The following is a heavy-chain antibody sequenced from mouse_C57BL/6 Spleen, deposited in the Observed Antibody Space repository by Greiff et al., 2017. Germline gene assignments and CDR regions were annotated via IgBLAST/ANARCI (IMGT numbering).Heavy chain of an antibody. J-gene: IGHJ1*03. CDR2: ISYSGST. CDR1: GYSITSDY. V-gene: IGHV3-8*01. Sequence: VQLKESGPGLAKPSQTLSLTCSVTGYSITSDYWNWIRKFPGNKLEYMGYISYSGSTYYNPSLKSRISITRDTSKNQYYLQLNSVTTEDTATYYCARYKGYGSSYLYWYFDVWGTGTTVTVSS. D-gene: IGHD1-1*01. CDR3: ARYKGYGSSYLYWYFDV.